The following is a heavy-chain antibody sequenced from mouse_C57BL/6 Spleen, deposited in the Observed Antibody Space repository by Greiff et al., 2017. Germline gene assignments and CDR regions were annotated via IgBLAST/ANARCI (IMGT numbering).Heavy chain of an antibody. CDR3: ARDGYDYDGAWFAY. CDR1: GYSITSCYY. V-gene: IGHV3-6*01. CDR2: ISYDGSN. J-gene: IGHJ3*01. Sequence: EVKLMESGPGLVKPSQSLSLTCSVTGYSITSCYYWNWIRQFPGNKLEWMGYISYDGSNNYNPSLKNRISITRDTSKNQFFLKLNSVTTEDTATYYCARDGYDYDGAWFAYWGQGTLVTVSA. D-gene: IGHD2-4*01.